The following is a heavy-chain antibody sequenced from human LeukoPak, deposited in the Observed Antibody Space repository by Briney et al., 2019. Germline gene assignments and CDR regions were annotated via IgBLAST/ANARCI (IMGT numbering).Heavy chain of an antibody. V-gene: IGHV5-51*01. D-gene: IGHD3-10*01. J-gene: IGHJ4*02. CDR3: ARDLEGSYPSGY. CDR2: IYPGDSDT. Sequence: GSLRLSCKGSGYTFTSYWIGWVRQMPGKGLEWMGIIYPGDSDTRYSPSFQGQVTISADKSISTAYLQWSSLKASDTAIYYCARDLEGSYPSGYWGQGTQVTVSS. CDR1: GYTFTSYW.